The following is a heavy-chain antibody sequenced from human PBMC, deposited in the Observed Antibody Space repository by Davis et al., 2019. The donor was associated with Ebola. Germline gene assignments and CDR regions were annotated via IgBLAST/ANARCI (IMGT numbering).Heavy chain of an antibody. CDR2: VHDSGNT. CDR3: ARLSPLGTTVDY. Sequence: PSETLSLTCAVYGGSLSGYYWGWIRQPPGKGLEWIGRVHDSGNTYYDPSLQSRVTISVETSKQFSLRLTSVTAADTAFYYCARLSPLGTTVDYWGQGTLVTVSS. J-gene: IGHJ4*02. V-gene: IGHV4-34*01. D-gene: IGHD1-7*01. CDR1: GGSLSGYY.